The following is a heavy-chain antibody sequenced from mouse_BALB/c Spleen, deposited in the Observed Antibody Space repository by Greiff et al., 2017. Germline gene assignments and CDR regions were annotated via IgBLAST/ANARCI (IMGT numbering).Heavy chain of an antibody. J-gene: IGHJ4*01. CDR1: GYSITSDYA. Sequence: VQLQQSGPGLVKPSQSLSLTCTVTGYSITSDYAWNWIRQFPGNKLEWMGYISYSGSTSYNPSLKSRISITRDTSKNQFFLQLNSVTTEDTATYYCAREVRRAMDYWGQGTSVTVSS. CDR2: ISYSGST. CDR3: AREVRRAMDY. V-gene: IGHV3-2*02. D-gene: IGHD2-14*01.